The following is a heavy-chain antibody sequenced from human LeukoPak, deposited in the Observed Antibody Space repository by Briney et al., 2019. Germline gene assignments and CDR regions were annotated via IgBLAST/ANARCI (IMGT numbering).Heavy chain of an antibody. J-gene: IGHJ4*02. CDR2: INPSGGST. Sequence: VASVKVSCKASGYTFTSYYMHWVRHAPGQGLEWMGIINPSGGSTSYAQKFQGRVTMTRDTSTSTVYMELSSLRSEDTAVYYCARAGAAAVFDYWGQGTLVTVSS. CDR3: ARAGAAAVFDY. CDR1: GYTFTSYY. V-gene: IGHV1-46*01. D-gene: IGHD6-13*01.